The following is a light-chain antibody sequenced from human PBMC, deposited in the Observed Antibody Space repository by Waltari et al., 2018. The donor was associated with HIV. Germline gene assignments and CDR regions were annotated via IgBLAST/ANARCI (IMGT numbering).Light chain of an antibody. Sequence: QSALTQPSSVSGCPGQSVTISCTGASRNIGTSYFVPWYLQRPGKASHIIIYEVTNRPAGVSDRFSGSKSGNTASLTISRLQPEDEAVYFCNSLTNSGTLEFGGGTKLTVL. CDR2: EVT. CDR3: NSLTNSGTLE. CDR1: SRNIGTSYF. J-gene: IGLJ3*02. V-gene: IGLV2-14*01.